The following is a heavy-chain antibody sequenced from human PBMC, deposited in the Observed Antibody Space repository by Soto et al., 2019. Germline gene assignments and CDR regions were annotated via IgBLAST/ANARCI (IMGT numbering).Heavy chain of an antibody. CDR1: GFTCSSYS. D-gene: IGHD2-2*01. V-gene: IGHV3-48*01. Sequence: EVQVVESGGGLVQPGGSLRLSCAASGFTCSSYSMNWVRQAPGKGLEWVSYISSSGTTIYYVDSVKGRFTISRDNAKNLLYLQMDSLRAEDTAVYYCARDRGSSTSSYGMDVWGQGTTVTVSS. CDR3: ARDRGSSTSSYGMDV. CDR2: ISSSGTTI. J-gene: IGHJ6*02.